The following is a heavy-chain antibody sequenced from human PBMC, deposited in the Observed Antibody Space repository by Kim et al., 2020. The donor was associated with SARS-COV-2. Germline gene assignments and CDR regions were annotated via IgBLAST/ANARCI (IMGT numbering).Heavy chain of an antibody. CDR1: SDSISSYY. J-gene: IGHJ4*02. CDR2: IYYSGST. CDR3: ARSEGRGSWRQFAY. D-gene: IGHD6-19*01. V-gene: IGHV4-59*01. Sequence: SETLSLTCSVSSDSISSYYCSWIRQLPGKGLEWLGYIYYSGSTDYNPSLKSRVTISWDTSKNQFSLDLTSVTTADTAVYYCARSEGRGSWRQFAYWGQG.